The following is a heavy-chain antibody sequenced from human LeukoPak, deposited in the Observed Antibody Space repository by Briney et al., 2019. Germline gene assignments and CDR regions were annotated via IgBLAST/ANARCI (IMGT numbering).Heavy chain of an antibody. D-gene: IGHD2-2*01. CDR2: INPNSGGT. V-gene: IGHV1-2*02. CDR1: GYTFTGYY. J-gene: IGHJ4*02. Sequence: ASVKVSCKASGYTFTGYYMHWVRQAPGQGLEWMGWINPNSGGTNYAQKLQGRVTMTTDTSTSTAYMELRSLRSDDTAVYYCARASKVVVPAEGYWGQGTLVTVSS. CDR3: ARASKVVVPAEGY.